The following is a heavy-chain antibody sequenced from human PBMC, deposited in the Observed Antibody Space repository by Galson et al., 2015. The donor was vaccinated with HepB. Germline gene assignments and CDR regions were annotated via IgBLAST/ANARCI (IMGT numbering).Heavy chain of an antibody. CDR2: ISGSGGST. Sequence: FLRLSCAASGFTFSSYAMSWVRQAPGKGLEWVSAISGSGGSTYYADSVKGRFTISRDNSKNTLYLQMNSLRAEDTAVYYCARPYYYDSSGYYGDAFDIWGQGTMVTVSS. CDR3: ARPYYYDSSGYYGDAFDI. D-gene: IGHD3-22*01. J-gene: IGHJ3*02. V-gene: IGHV3-23*01. CDR1: GFTFSSYA.